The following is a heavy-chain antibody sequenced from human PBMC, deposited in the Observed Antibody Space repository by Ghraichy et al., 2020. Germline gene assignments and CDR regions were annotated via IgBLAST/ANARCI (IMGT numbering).Heavy chain of an antibody. V-gene: IGHV4-38-2*02. J-gene: IGHJ6*02. D-gene: IGHD5-12*01. CDR1: GYSISSGHY. CDR2: IHHSGNT. Sequence: TLSLTCSVSGYSISSGHYWGWIRQPPGKGLEWIGSIHHSGNTQYNPSLKSRVTISADTSKNQFSLKLTSVTAADTAVYYCARGGTVATIIALGVDGLDVWGQGTSVTVSS. CDR3: ARGGTVATIIALGVDGLDV.